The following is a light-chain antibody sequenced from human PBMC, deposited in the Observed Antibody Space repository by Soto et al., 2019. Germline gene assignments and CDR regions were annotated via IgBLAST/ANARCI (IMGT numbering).Light chain of an antibody. Sequence: DIQMTQSPSSLSTSVGDIVTITCQASQDIMHYVNLYQQRPGKAPKLLIYDASKLEKGVPPRFSGSGSGTYFTFTISSLQPEDIATYYCQQYDHFPLTFGGGTNMEI. CDR1: QDIMHY. J-gene: IGKJ4*01. CDR3: QQYDHFPLT. CDR2: DAS. V-gene: IGKV1-33*01.